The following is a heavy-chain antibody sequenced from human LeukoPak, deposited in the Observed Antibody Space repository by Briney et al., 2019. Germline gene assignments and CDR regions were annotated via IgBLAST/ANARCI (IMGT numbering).Heavy chain of an antibody. CDR1: GYTFTGYY. V-gene: IGHV1-2*02. CDR3: ATRANYYDSSGLPFDI. CDR2: INPNSGGT. Sequence: ASVKVSCKASGYTFTGYYMHWVRQAPGQGLEWMGWINPNSGGTNYAQKFQGRVTMTRDTSISTAYMELSRLRSDDTSVYYCATRANYYDSSGLPFDIWGQGTMVTVSS. J-gene: IGHJ3*02. D-gene: IGHD3-22*01.